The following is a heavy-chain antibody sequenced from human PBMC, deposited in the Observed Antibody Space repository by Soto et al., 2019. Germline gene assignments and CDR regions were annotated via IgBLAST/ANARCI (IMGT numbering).Heavy chain of an antibody. Sequence: QLQLQESGSGLVQPSQTLSLTCAASGVSISGGYSWTWIRQPRGKGLVWVGYIYHAGRTYSNPSPKSRVTISEDTSKTQFSLRLPSVTAEDTAMSCRARLPGDRHFWGQGALVTVSS. CDR3: ARLPGDRHF. V-gene: IGHV4-30-2*01. CDR1: GVSISGGYS. J-gene: IGHJ4*02. CDR2: IYHAGRT.